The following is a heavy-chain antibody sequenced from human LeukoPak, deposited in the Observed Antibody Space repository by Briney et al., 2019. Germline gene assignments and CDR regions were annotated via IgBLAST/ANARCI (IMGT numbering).Heavy chain of an antibody. V-gene: IGHV3-23*01. D-gene: IGHD2-2*01. CDR3: AKGSCSSFTCYARFES. CDR1: GFTFSSYA. J-gene: IGHJ4*02. Sequence: PGGSLRLSCGVSGFTFSSYAMSWVHQAPGKGLQWVSAISGSGGSTNVADSVKGRLTISRDNSMNTLYLQMNSLRAEDTAVYYCAKGSCSSFTCYARFESWGQGTLVTVSS. CDR2: ISGSGGST.